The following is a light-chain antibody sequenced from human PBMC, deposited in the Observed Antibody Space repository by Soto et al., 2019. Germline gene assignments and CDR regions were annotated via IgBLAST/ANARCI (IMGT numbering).Light chain of an antibody. CDR3: QHYGGSPRT. Sequence: EIVLTQSPGTRSLSPGERATLSCRASQSVAGSYLAWYQQKPGQAPRLLIYGASSRATGIPDRFSGSGSGADFTLTISRLEPEDFAVYYCQHYGGSPRTFGQGTKVEIK. J-gene: IGKJ1*01. CDR2: GAS. CDR1: QSVAGSY. V-gene: IGKV3-20*01.